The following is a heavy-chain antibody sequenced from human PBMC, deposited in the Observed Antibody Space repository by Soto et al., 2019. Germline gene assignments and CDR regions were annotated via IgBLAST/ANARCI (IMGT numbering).Heavy chain of an antibody. CDR2: IWYDGSNK. CDR3: ARGPVGSSSAVDYYYGMDV. V-gene: IGHV3-33*01. D-gene: IGHD6-6*01. Sequence: GGSLRLSCAASGFTFSSYGMHWVRQAPGKGLEWVAVIWYDGSNKYYADSVKGRFTISGDNSKNTLYLQMNSLRAEDTAVYYCARGPVGSSSAVDYYYGMDVWGQGTTVTVSS. J-gene: IGHJ6*02. CDR1: GFTFSSYG.